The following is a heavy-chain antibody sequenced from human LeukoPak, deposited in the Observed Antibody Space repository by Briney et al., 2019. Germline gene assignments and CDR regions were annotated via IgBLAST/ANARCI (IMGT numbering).Heavy chain of an antibody. J-gene: IGHJ4*02. CDR2: INPNSGGT. V-gene: IGHV1-2*02. CDR3: ARAGSSSSWYYFDY. D-gene: IGHD6-13*01. Sequence: ASVKVSCKASGYTFTGYYMHWVRQAPGQGLEWMGWINPNSGGTNYAQKFQGRVTMTRDTSISTAYMELSSLRSEDTAVYYCARAGSSSSWYYFDYWGQGTLVTVSS. CDR1: GYTFTGYY.